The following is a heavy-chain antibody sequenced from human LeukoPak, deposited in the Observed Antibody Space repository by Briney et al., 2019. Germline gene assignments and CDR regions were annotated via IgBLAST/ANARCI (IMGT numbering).Heavy chain of an antibody. J-gene: IGHJ3*01. CDR2: LYYSGST. CDR1: GASFTSHY. D-gene: IGHD3-22*01. V-gene: IGHV4-59*11. Sequence: SETLSLTCSVSGASFTSHYWGWTRQPPGKGPEWIGHLYYSGSTTYNPSLESRVTMSVDTSRKQISLKLNSVAAADTAVYYCARGRGSPYYVEAFDVWGQGTVVTVSS. CDR3: ARGRGSPYYVEAFDV.